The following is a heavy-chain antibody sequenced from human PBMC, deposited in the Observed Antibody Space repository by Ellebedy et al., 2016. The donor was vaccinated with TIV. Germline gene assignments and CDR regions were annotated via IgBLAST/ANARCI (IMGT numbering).Heavy chain of an antibody. CDR2: VWYDGSTQ. J-gene: IGHJ1*01. CDR3: ARDMGSYGGNTDFQH. Sequence: GGSLRLXXAASGSTFSSYGMHWVRQAPGKGLEWVALVWYDGSTQYYADSMKGRFTISRDNSKNTMYLQMNSLRAEDTAVYYCARDMGSYGGNTDFQHWGQGTLVTVSS. V-gene: IGHV3-33*01. CDR1: GSTFSSYG. D-gene: IGHD4-23*01.